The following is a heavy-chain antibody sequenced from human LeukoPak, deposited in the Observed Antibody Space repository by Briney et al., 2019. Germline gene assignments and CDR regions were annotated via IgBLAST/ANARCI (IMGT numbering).Heavy chain of an antibody. CDR3: ARVRAHDYGDGSYYYGMDV. D-gene: IGHD4-17*01. CDR1: GYTFTGYY. J-gene: IGHJ6*02. Sequence: ASVKVSCKASGYTFTGYYMHWVRQAPGQGLEWMGWINPNSGGTNYAQKFQGWVTMTRDTSISTAYMELSRLRSDDTAVYYCARVRAHDYGDGSYYYGMDVWGQGTMVTVSS. V-gene: IGHV1-2*04. CDR2: INPNSGGT.